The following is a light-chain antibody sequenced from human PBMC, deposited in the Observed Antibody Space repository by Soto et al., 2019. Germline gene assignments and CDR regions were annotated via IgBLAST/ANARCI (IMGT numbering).Light chain of an antibody. Sequence: EIVLKQSPDTLSVCPGECATLSWGASQSVSTNLAWYPQKPGQGPRLLIFGASTRAIGIPARFSGSGSGTDFTLTISSLQSEDFAVYYCQHYNELPLTFGGGTKVDI. CDR1: QSVSTN. J-gene: IGKJ4*01. CDR2: GAS. V-gene: IGKV3-15*01. CDR3: QHYNELPLT.